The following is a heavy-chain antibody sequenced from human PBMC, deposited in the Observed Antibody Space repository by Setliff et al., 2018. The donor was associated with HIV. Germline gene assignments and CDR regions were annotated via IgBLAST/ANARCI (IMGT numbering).Heavy chain of an antibody. CDR2: IIPIFGTA. CDR1: GGTFSSYA. J-gene: IGHJ4*02. CDR3: ARDFTGGDGYNFWDY. D-gene: IGHD3-3*01. V-gene: IGHV1-69*13. Sequence: ASVKVSCKASGGTFSSYAISWVRRAPGQGLEWMGGIIPIFGTANYAQKFQGRVTITADESTSTAYMELSSLRSEDTAVYYCARDFTGGDGYNFWDYWGQGTLVTVSS.